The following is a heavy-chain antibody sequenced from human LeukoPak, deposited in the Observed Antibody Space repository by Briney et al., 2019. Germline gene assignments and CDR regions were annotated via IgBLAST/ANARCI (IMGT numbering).Heavy chain of an antibody. CDR3: ARVQRDGDYVYY. D-gene: IGHD4-17*01. J-gene: IGHJ4*02. Sequence: ASVKVSCKASGGTFSSYAISWVRQAPGQGLEWMGRIIPIFGTANYAQKFQGRVTINTDESTSTAYMELSSLRSEDTALYYCARVQRDGDYVYYWGQGTLVTVSS. CDR2: IIPIFGTA. CDR1: GGTFSSYA. V-gene: IGHV1-69*05.